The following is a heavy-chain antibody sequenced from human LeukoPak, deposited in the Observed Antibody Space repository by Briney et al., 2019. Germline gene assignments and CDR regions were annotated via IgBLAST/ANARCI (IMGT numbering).Heavy chain of an antibody. CDR2: ISWNSGSI. Sequence: PGRSLRLSCAASGFTFDDYAMHWVRQAPGKGLEWVSGISWNSGSIGYADSVKGRSTISRDNAKNSLYLQMNSLRAEDTALYYCAKDICSGGSCYGYDYWGQGTLVTVSS. CDR3: AKDICSGGSCYGYDY. V-gene: IGHV3-9*01. D-gene: IGHD2-15*01. J-gene: IGHJ4*02. CDR1: GFTFDDYA.